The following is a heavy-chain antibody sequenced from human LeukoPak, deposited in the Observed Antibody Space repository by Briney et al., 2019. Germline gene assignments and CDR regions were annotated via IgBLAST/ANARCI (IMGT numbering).Heavy chain of an antibody. D-gene: IGHD3-3*01. CDR1: GFTFSSYA. CDR2: ISGSGGST. V-gene: IGHV3-23*01. Sequence: GGSLRLSCAASGFTFSSYAMNWVRQAPGKGLEWVSAISGSGGSTYYADSVKGRFTISRDNSKNTLYLPMNSLRAEDTAVYYCAKVSSVFWSSFSDYWGQGTLVTVSS. CDR3: AKVSSVFWSSFSDY. J-gene: IGHJ4*02.